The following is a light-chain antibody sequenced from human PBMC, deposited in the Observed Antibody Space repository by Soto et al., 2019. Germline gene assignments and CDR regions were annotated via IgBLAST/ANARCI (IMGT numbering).Light chain of an antibody. Sequence: QSVLTQPPSVSGAPGQRVTISCTGSSSNIGAGYDVHWYLQLPGTAPKLLIYVNSNRPSRVPDRFSGSKSGTSASLAITGLQAEDEADYYCQSYDSSLSAVVFGGGTKLTVL. CDR3: QSYDSSLSAVV. V-gene: IGLV1-40*01. J-gene: IGLJ2*01. CDR2: VNS. CDR1: SSNIGAGYD.